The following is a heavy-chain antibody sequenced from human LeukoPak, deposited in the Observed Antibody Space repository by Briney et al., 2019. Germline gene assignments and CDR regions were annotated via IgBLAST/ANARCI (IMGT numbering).Heavy chain of an antibody. Sequence: PGGSLRPSCAASGFTFSSYAMSRVRQAPGKGLEWVSAISGSGGSTYYADSVKGRFTISRDNSKNTLHLQMNSLRAEDTAVYYCAKGSGYGDYFDYWGQGTLVTVSS. V-gene: IGHV3-23*01. CDR2: ISGSGGST. CDR3: AKGSGYGDYFDY. J-gene: IGHJ4*02. D-gene: IGHD4-17*01. CDR1: GFTFSSYA.